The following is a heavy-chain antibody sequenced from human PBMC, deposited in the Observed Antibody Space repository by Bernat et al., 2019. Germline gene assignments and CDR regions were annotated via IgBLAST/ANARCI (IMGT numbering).Heavy chain of an antibody. Sequence: EVQLVESGGGLVQPGGSLRLSCAASGFTFSSYWMHWVRQAPGKGLVWVSRINSDGSSTSYADSVEGRFTISRDNAKNTLYLQMNSLRAEDTAVYYCASTYSSGWAFDYWGQRTLVTVSS. CDR2: INSDGSST. J-gene: IGHJ4*02. CDR1: GFTFSSYW. V-gene: IGHV3-74*01. D-gene: IGHD6-19*01. CDR3: ASTYSSGWAFDY.